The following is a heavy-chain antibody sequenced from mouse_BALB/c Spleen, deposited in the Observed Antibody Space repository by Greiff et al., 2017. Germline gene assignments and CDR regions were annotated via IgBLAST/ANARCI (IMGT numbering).Heavy chain of an antibody. J-gene: IGHJ4*01. D-gene: IGHD3-1*01. CDR3: ARRSSGPYYYAMDY. V-gene: IGHV3-2*02. Sequence: EVKLEESGPGLVKPSQSLSLTCTATGYSITSDYAWNWIRQFPGNKLEWMGYISYSGSTSYNPSLKSRISITRDTSKNQFFLQLNSVTTEDTATYYCARRSSGPYYYAMDYWGQGTSVTVSS. CDR1: GYSITSDYA. CDR2: ISYSGST.